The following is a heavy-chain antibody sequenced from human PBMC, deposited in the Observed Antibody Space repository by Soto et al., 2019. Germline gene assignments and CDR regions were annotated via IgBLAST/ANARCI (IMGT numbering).Heavy chain of an antibody. CDR3: AKDDWEAPGAEYFQH. CDR1: GFTFSSYG. CDR2: ISYDGSNK. J-gene: IGHJ1*01. Sequence: QVQLVESGGGVVQPGRSLRLSCAASGFTFSSYGMHWARQAPGKGLEWVAVISYDGSNKYYADSVKGRFTISRDNSKNTLYLQMNSLRAEDTAVYYCAKDDWEAPGAEYFQHWGQGTLVTVSS. D-gene: IGHD3-9*01. V-gene: IGHV3-30*18.